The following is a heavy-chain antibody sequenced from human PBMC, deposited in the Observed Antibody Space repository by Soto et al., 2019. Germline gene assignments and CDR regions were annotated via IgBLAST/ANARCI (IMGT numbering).Heavy chain of an antibody. J-gene: IGHJ6*02. CDR3: ATMSGGYYGMDV. CDR1: GYSFTSYW. CDR2: IDPSDSYT. V-gene: IGHV5-10-1*01. D-gene: IGHD3-10*02. Sequence: LGESLKISCKGSGYSFTSYWISWVRQMPGKGLEWMGRIDPSDSYTNYSPSFQGHVTISADKSISTAYLQWSSLKASDTAMYYCATMSGGYYGMDVWGQGTTVTVSS.